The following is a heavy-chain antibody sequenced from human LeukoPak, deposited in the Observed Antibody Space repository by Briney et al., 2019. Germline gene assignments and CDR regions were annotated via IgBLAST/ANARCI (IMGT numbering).Heavy chain of an antibody. CDR1: GFTFSDTW. D-gene: IGHD6-13*01. V-gene: IGHV3-74*01. CDR2: IRSDGSDT. J-gene: IGHJ4*02. CDR3: AKGVAAVGI. Sequence: PGGSLRLSCAASGFTFSDTWMHWVRQAPGEGLVWVSRIRSDGSDTRYAESVKGRFTISRDNSKNTLYLQMNSLRTDDTAVYYCAKGVAAVGIWGQGTLVTVSS.